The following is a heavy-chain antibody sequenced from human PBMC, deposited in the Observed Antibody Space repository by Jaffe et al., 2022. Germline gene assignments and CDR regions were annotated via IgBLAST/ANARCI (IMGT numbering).Heavy chain of an antibody. J-gene: IGHJ3*02. V-gene: IGHV4-34*01. CDR3: ARGRDNGGRRDAFDI. Sequence: QVQLQQWGAGLLKPSETLSLTCAVYGGSFSGYYWSWIRQPPGKGLEWIGEINHSGSTNYNPSLKSRVTISVDTSKNQFSLKLSSVTAADTAVYYCARGRDNGGRRDAFDIWGQGTMVTVSS. D-gene: IGHD4-17*01. CDR1: GGSFSGYY. CDR2: INHSGST.